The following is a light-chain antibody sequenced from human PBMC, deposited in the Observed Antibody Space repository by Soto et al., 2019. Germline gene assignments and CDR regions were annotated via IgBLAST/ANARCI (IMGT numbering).Light chain of an antibody. CDR3: QQRIKWPIT. CDR2: GAS. V-gene: IGKV3D-15*01. J-gene: IGKJ5*01. Sequence: EIVMTQSPATLSVSPGERATLSCRASQSVSNNLAWYQQKPGQAPRLLIYGASTRATGIPERFSGSGSGTEFTLTISSLEPADSAVYYCQQRIKWPITFGQGTRLEI. CDR1: QSVSNN.